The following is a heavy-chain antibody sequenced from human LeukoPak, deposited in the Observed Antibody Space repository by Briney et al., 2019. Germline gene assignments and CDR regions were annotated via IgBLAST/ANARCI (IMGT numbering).Heavy chain of an antibody. CDR3: ARGLPYGSGSYFAPYYMDV. Sequence: SETLSLTCAVYGGSFSGYYWSWIRQPPGKGLGWMGEINNSGSTNYNPSLKSRVTISVDTSKNQFSLKLSSVTAADTAVYYCARGLPYGSGSYFAPYYMDVWGKGTTVTVSS. J-gene: IGHJ6*03. CDR2: INNSGST. D-gene: IGHD3-10*01. V-gene: IGHV4-34*01. CDR1: GGSFSGYY.